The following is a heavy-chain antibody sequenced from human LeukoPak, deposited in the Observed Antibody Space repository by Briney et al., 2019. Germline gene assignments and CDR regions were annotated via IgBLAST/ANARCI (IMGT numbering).Heavy chain of an antibody. J-gene: IGHJ3*02. CDR1: GGSFSGYY. D-gene: IGHD5-18*01. Sequence: PSEILSLTCAVYGGSFSGYYWSWIRQPPGKGLEWIGEINHSGSTNYNPSLKSRVTISVDTSKNQFSLKLSSVTAADTAVYYCARSQRGYSYGSPKVRAFDIWGQGTMVTVSS. CDR3: ARSQRGYSYGSPKVRAFDI. V-gene: IGHV4-34*01. CDR2: INHSGST.